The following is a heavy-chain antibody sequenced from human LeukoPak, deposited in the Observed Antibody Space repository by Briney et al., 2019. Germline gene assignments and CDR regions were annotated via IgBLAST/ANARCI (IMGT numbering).Heavy chain of an antibody. CDR3: ATPGYSSSCYEKGSHNYYGMDV. J-gene: IGHJ6*02. V-gene: IGHV1-24*01. D-gene: IGHD6-13*01. Sequence: ASVKVSCKVSGYTLTELSMHWVRQAPGKGLEWMGGFDPDDGETIYEQKFQGRVTMNEDTSTDTAYMELSRLRSDDSAVYYCATPGYSSSCYEKGSHNYYGMDVWGQGTTVTVSS. CDR2: FDPDDGET. CDR1: GYTLTELS.